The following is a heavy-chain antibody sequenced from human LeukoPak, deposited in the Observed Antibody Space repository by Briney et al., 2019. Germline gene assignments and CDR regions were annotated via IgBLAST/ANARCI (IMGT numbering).Heavy chain of an antibody. V-gene: IGHV3-30*02. D-gene: IGHD3-22*01. CDR2: IRYDGNNK. J-gene: IGHJ4*02. CDR1: GFTFSSYE. Sequence: PGGSLRLSCAASGFTFSSYEMNWVRQAPGKGLEWVAFIRYDGNNKYYADSVKGRFTISRDNSKNTLVLQLNSLRAEDTAVYYCAKDPTDFDSSGQTYFDYWGQGTLVTVSS. CDR3: AKDPTDFDSSGQTYFDY.